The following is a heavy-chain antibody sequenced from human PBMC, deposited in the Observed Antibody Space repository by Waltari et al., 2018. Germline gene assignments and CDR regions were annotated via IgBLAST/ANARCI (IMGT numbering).Heavy chain of an antibody. V-gene: IGHV4-39*07. D-gene: IGHD2-15*01. CDR1: GGSISSSSYY. CDR2: IYYSGST. CDR3: ARNNIVVVVAAFNWFDP. Sequence: QLQLQESGPGLVKPSETLSLTCTVSGGSISSSSYYWGWIRQPPGKGLEWIGSIYYSGSTYYTPSLKSRVTISVDTSKNQFSLKLSSVTAADTAVYYCARNNIVVVVAAFNWFDPWGQGTLVTVSS. J-gene: IGHJ5*02.